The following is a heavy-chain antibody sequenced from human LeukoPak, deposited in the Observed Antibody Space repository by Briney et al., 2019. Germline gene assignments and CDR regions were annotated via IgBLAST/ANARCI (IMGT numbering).Heavy chain of an antibody. CDR3: ARDGYTYGSFDY. Sequence: SETLSLTCSVSGGSISSSSYFWGWIRQPPGKGLEWIGSIYYSGSTYSNPSLKSRVTISVDTSKSQFSLKLSSVTAADTAVYYCARDGYTYGSFDYWGQGTLVTVAS. J-gene: IGHJ4*02. CDR1: GGSISSSSYF. CDR2: IYYSGST. D-gene: IGHD5-18*01. V-gene: IGHV4-39*01.